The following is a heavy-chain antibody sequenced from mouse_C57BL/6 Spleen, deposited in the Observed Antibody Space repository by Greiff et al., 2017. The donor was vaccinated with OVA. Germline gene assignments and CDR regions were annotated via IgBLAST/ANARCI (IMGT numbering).Heavy chain of an antibody. Sequence: QVQLQQPGAELVKPGDSVKLSCTASGYTFTSYWMYWVKQKPGQGLEWIGMIHPNSGSTNYNEKFKSQATLTVDKSSSTAYMQLSSLTSEDSAVYYCARSEQGRVPDFDYWGQGTTLTVSS. J-gene: IGHJ2*01. CDR2: IHPNSGST. V-gene: IGHV1-64*01. CDR3: ARSEQGRVPDFDY. CDR1: GYTFTSYW.